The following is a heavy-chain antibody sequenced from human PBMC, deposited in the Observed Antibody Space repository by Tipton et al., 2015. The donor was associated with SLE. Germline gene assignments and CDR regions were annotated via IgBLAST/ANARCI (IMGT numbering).Heavy chain of an antibody. D-gene: IGHD4-17*01. CDR2: INHSGST. J-gene: IGHJ2*01. CDR3: ARGSDGEYVRYFDV. Sequence: TLSLTCAVYGGSFSGYYWSWIRQPPGKGLEWIGEINHSGSTNYNPSLRSRVTMSIDASQNRVSLRLKSVSAADTAVYYCARGSDGEYVRYFDVWGPGTLVTVSS. V-gene: IGHV4-34*01. CDR1: GGSFSGYY.